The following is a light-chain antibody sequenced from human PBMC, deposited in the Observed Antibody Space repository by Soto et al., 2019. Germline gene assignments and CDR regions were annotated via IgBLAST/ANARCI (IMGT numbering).Light chain of an antibody. CDR2: AAS. CDR3: QQSYSTPPT. CDR1: QSISSY. J-gene: IGKJ2*01. Sequence: DIQMTQSPSSLSASVGDRVTITCRASQSISSYLNWYQQKPGKAPKLLIYAASSLQSRVPSRFSGSGSGTDFTLNISSLQPEDFATYYCQQSYSTPPTFGQGTKLEIK. V-gene: IGKV1-39*01.